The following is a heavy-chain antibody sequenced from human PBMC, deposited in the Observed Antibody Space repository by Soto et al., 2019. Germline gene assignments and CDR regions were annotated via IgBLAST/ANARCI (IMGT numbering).Heavy chain of an antibody. CDR2: IFSTRNT. CDR1: GGSVISSSSL. Sequence: SETLSLTCTVAGGSVISSSSLWVWISQYPGKGLEVLGQIFSTRNTSYNPSLGSRITMSVDSSKSFFSLSLSSVTAADSALYYCARLGGLTEFSGPWYKIEQWGRGILVTVSS. J-gene: IGHJ4*02. D-gene: IGHD1-1*01. CDR3: ARLGGLTEFSGPWYKIEQ. V-gene: IGHV4-39*02.